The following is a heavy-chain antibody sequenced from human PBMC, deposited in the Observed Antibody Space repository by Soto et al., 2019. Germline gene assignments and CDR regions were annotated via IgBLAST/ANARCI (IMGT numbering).Heavy chain of an antibody. D-gene: IGHD2-15*01. CDR2: IYYTGST. CDR1: GGSISSGDYY. CDR3: ARVGYCSGDTCYLAWFDP. V-gene: IGHV4-30-4*01. Sequence: QVQLQESGPGPVKPSQTLSLSCSVSGGSISSGDYYWSWIRQPPGKGLEWIGYIYYTGSTYYNPSLKSRVTISVDTPKNQFSLNLSSVTAADTAVYYCARVGYCSGDTCYLAWFDPWGRGTQVTVSS. J-gene: IGHJ5*02.